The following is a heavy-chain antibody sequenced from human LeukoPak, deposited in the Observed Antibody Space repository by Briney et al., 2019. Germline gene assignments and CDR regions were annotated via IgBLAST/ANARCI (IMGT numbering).Heavy chain of an antibody. CDR2: MNPISGST. Sequence: GASVKVSCKASGYTFTSYDITWVRQATGQGLEWMGWMNPISGSTGYAQKLQGRVTMTTDTSTSTAYMELRSLRSDDTAVYYCARDDVLLWFGELMREYYFDYWGQGTLVTVSS. J-gene: IGHJ4*02. D-gene: IGHD3-10*01. V-gene: IGHV1-8*01. CDR1: GYTFTSYD. CDR3: ARDDVLLWFGELMREYYFDY.